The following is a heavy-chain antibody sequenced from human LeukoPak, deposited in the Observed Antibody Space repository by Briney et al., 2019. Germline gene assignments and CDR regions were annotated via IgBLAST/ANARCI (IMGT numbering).Heavy chain of an antibody. CDR1: GDSISSYY. J-gene: IGHJ4*02. Sequence: PSETLSLTCTVSGDSISSYYWSWIRQPPGKGLEWIGYIYYSGSTNYNPSLKSRVTISVDTSKNQFSLKLSSVTAADAAVYYCARTYDTIDSWGQGTLVTVSS. CDR3: ARTYDTIDS. V-gene: IGHV4-59*01. CDR2: IYYSGST. D-gene: IGHD3-22*01.